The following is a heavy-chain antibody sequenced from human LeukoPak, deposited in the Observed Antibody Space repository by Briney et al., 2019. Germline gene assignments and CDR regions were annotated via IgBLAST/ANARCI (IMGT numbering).Heavy chain of an antibody. Sequence: GGSLRLSCAASGFTFSSYEMNWVRQAPGKGLEWVSYISSSGSTIYYADSVKGRFTISRDNAKNSLYLQMNSLRAEDTAVYYCARGNTLYSYGSSGYAYFDYWGQGTLVTVSS. V-gene: IGHV3-48*03. D-gene: IGHD3-22*01. CDR2: ISSSGSTI. CDR3: ARGNTLYSYGSSGYAYFDY. CDR1: GFTFSSYE. J-gene: IGHJ4*02.